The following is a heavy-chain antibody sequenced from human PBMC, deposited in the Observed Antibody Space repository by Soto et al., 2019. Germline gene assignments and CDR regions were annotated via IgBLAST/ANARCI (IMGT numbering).Heavy chain of an antibody. Sequence: GGSLRLSCEASGFTFSSYGMTWVRQAPGKGLEWVSSIFAGGTTLYADSVKGRFTISRDNSQNTLYLQMTRLKVDDTAVYYCAKDGSYYAFDYWGKGTQVTVSP. CDR3: AKDGSYYAFDY. D-gene: IGHD3-10*01. CDR1: GFTFSSYG. J-gene: IGHJ4*02. V-gene: IGHV3-23*01. CDR2: IFAGGTT.